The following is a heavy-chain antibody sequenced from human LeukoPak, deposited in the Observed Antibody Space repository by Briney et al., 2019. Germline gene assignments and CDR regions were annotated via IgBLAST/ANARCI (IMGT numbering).Heavy chain of an antibody. Sequence: GGPLPLSCESSGFPFSFSAMTWVRQAPGTGLEWVSTINANAINTYSADSVKGRFTISRDNSKSTLYLQLNSLRTEDTAVYYCAKPISGGLAVTADWFDPWGQGTLVTVSS. CDR3: AKPISGGLAVTADWFDP. J-gene: IGHJ5*02. CDR1: GFPFSFSA. D-gene: IGHD6-19*01. V-gene: IGHV3-23*01. CDR2: INANAINT.